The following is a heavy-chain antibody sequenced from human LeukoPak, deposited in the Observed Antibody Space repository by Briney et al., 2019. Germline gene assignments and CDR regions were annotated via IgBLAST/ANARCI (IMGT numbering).Heavy chain of an antibody. V-gene: IGHV4-59*08. CDR3: ARCVAVAAWFDP. CDR2: IYYSGST. CDR1: GGSISAYY. J-gene: IGHJ5*02. D-gene: IGHD6-19*01. Sequence: SETLSLTCTVSGGSISAYYWCWIRQPPGKGLEWIGYIYYSGSTKYNPSLKSRATISVDTSKTQFSLKLSSVNAADTAVYYCARCVAVAAWFDPWGQGTLVTVSS.